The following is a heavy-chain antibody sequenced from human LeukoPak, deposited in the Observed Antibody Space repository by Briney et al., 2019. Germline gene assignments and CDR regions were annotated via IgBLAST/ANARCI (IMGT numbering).Heavy chain of an antibody. Sequence: SETLSLTCTVSGGSVSSGSYYWSWIRQPPGKGLEWIGYIYYSGSTNYNPSLKSRVTISLDTSKNHFSPKLSSVTAADTAVYYCARDISYCTSTSCSNWFDPWGQGTLVTVSS. J-gene: IGHJ5*02. CDR1: GGSVSSGSYY. V-gene: IGHV4-61*03. CDR3: ARDISYCTSTSCSNWFDP. CDR2: IYYSGST. D-gene: IGHD2-2*01.